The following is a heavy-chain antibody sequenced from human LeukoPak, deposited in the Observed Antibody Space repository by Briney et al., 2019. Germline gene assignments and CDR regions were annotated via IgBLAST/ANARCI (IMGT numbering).Heavy chain of an antibody. D-gene: IGHD3-10*02. CDR2: ISGSGYNT. V-gene: IGHV3-21*01. Sequence: GGSLRLSCAASGSSGFTFSSYGMSWVRQAPGKGLEWVSTISGSGYNTYYADSVKGRFTISRDNAKNSLYLQMNSLRAEDTAVYYCAELGITMIGGVWGKGTTVTISS. CDR1: GFTFSSYG. J-gene: IGHJ6*04. CDR3: AELGITMIGGV.